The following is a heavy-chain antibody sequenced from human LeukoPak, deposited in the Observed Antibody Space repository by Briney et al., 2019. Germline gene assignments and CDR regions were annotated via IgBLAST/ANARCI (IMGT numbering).Heavy chain of an antibody. CDR2: IIPIFGTA. D-gene: IGHD1/OR15-1a*01. V-gene: IGHV1-69*13. Sequence: ASVKVSCKASGGTFSSYAISWVRQAPGQGLEWVGGIIPIFGTANYAQKFQGRVTITADESTSTAYMELSSLRSEDTAVYYCASSSGYNWNTRAYFQHWGQGTLVTVSS. CDR1: GGTFSSYA. CDR3: ASSSGYNWNTRAYFQH. J-gene: IGHJ1*01.